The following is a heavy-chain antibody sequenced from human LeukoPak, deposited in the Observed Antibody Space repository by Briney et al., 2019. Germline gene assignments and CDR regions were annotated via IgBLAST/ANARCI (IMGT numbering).Heavy chain of an antibody. D-gene: IGHD3-10*01. CDR2: INPSGGST. V-gene: IGHV1-46*01. CDR3: ARPRVKGSGSPSYDAFDI. Sequence: GASVKVSCKASGYTFTSYYMHWVRQAPGQGLEWMGIINPSGGSTSYAQKFQGRVTMTRDMSTSTVYMELSSLRSEDTAVYYCARPRVKGSGSPSYDAFDIWGQGTMVTVSS. J-gene: IGHJ3*02. CDR1: GYTFTSYY.